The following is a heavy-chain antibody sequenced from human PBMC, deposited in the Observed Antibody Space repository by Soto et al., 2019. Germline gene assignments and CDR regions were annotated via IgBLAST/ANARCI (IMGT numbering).Heavy chain of an antibody. J-gene: IGHJ6*02. V-gene: IGHV3-72*01. Sequence: GGSLRLSCAASGFTFSDHYMDWVRQAPGKGLEWVGRTRNKANSYTTEYAASVKGRFTISRDDSKNSLYLQMNSLKTEDTAVYYCASLLPFWSGYYTADHYYYYGMDVWGQGTTVTVSS. D-gene: IGHD3-3*01. CDR3: ASLLPFWSGYYTADHYYYYGMDV. CDR2: TRNKANSYTT. CDR1: GFTFSDHY.